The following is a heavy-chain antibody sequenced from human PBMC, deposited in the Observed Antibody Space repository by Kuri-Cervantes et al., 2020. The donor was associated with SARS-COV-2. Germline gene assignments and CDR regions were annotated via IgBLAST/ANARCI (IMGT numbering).Heavy chain of an antibody. J-gene: IGHJ4*02. CDR2: MYSGRST. CDR3: TRGSIAGRRGIFDF. V-gene: IGHV3-53*01. Sequence: LSLTCAASGFTFSSYWMSWVRQAPGKGLEWLSVMYSGRSTYYADSVKGRFTISRDTSKNTVYLQMNSLRGDDTAVYYCTRGSIAGRRGIFDFWGQGTVVTVSS. D-gene: IGHD6-6*01. CDR1: GFTFSSYW.